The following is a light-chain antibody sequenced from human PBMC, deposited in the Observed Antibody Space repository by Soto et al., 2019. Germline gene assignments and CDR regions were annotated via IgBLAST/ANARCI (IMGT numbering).Light chain of an antibody. J-gene: IGLJ1*01. CDR2: EVS. CDR3: SSYTSSSPYV. CDR1: RSDVGGYNY. Sequence: SALTQPSHVSGAAGEALSISCTRTRSDVGGYNYVSWYQQHPGKAPKLMIYEVSNRPSGVSNRFSGSKSGNTASLTISGLQAEDEADYYCSSYTSSSPYVFGTGTKVNVL. V-gene: IGLV2-14*01.